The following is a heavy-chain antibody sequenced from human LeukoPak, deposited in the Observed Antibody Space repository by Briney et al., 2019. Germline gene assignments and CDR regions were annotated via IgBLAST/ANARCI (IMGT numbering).Heavy chain of an antibody. V-gene: IGHV3-13*01. D-gene: IGHD2-15*01. J-gene: IGHJ2*01. CDR3: TKEFCGSRSACAGGSYYDF. Sequence: TGGSLRLSCAASGFTFSKDDFHWVRQAPGKGLEWVAAIGVTGDTYYADSVKGRFTISREDAANSLYLQMRSLGAGDTALYYCTKEFCGSRSACAGGSYYDFWRRGALVTVSS. CDR2: IGVTGDT. CDR1: GFTFSKDD.